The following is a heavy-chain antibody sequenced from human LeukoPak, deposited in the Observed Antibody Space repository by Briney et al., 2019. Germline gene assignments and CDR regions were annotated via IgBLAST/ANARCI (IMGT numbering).Heavy chain of an antibody. J-gene: IGHJ3*02. D-gene: IGHD6-19*01. CDR3: ARDRARGAVAGTGVGGSYFVAFDI. Sequence: ASVKVSCKASGYTFTGYYMHWVRQAPGQGLEWMEWINPNSGGTNYAQKFQGRVTMTRDTSISTAYMELSRLRSDDTAVYYCARDRARGAVAGTGVGGSYFVAFDIWGQGTMVTVSS. CDR1: GYTFTGYY. V-gene: IGHV1-2*02. CDR2: INPNSGGT.